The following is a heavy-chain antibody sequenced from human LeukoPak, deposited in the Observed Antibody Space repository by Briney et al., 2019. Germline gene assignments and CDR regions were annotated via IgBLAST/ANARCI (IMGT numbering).Heavy chain of an antibody. D-gene: IGHD2-15*01. Sequence: SETLSLTCTVSGGSISSYYWSWIRQPPGKGLEWIGYIYYSGSTNYNPSLKSRVTISVDTSKNQFSLKLSSVTAADTAVYYCAREAPSSGGSWSFDYWGQGTLVTVSS. CDR2: IYYSGST. CDR3: AREAPSSGGSWSFDY. V-gene: IGHV4-59*12. CDR1: GGSISSYY. J-gene: IGHJ4*02.